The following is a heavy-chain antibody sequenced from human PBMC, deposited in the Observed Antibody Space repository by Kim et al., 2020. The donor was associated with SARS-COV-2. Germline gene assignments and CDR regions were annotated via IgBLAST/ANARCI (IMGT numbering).Heavy chain of an antibody. CDR2: ISYSGGYT. V-gene: IGHV3-23*01. CDR1: GLTFSSYA. J-gene: IGHJ4*02. D-gene: IGHD6-6*01. CDR3: AKKGKTFSSSLDY. Sequence: GGSLRLSCAASGLTFSSYAMTWVRQAPGKGLEWVSAISYSGGYTYYADSVKGRFTISRDNSKNTLYLQMNSLRAEDTAIYYCAKKGKTFSSSLDYWGQGTLVTVSS.